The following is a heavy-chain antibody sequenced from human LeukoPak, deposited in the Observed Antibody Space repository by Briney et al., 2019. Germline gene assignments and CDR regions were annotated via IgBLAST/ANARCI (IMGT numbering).Heavy chain of an antibody. CDR3: AKEGYCSTTSCSRQYFQH. D-gene: IGHD2-2*01. J-gene: IGHJ1*01. CDR2: ISSSSSTI. Sequence: GGSLRLSCAASGFTFSSYSMNWVRQAPGKGLEWVSYISSSSSTIYYADAVKGRFTISRDNSKNTLYLQMNSLRAEDTAVYYCAKEGYCSTTSCSRQYFQHWGQGTLVTVSS. CDR1: GFTFSSYS. V-gene: IGHV3-48*01.